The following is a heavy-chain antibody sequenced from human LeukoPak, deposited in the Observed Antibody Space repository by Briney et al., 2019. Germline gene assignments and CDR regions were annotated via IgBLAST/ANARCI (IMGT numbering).Heavy chain of an antibody. V-gene: IGHV1-46*01. CDR1: GYTFTSYG. J-gene: IGHJ4*02. CDR2: INPSGGST. Sequence: ASVKVSCKASGYTFTSYGISWVRQAPGQGLEWMGIINPSGGSTSYAQKFQGRVAMTRDMSTSTVYMELSSLRSEDTAVYYCARDGATYDVQGWKIFDYWGQGTLVTVSS. CDR3: ARDGATYDVQGWKIFDY. D-gene: IGHD3-10*02.